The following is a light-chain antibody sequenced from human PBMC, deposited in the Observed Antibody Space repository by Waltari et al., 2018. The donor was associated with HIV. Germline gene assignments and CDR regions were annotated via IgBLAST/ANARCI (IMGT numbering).Light chain of an antibody. CDR2: KTS. CDR3: QQYKSYSPWT. V-gene: IGKV1-5*03. Sequence: DIQMTQSPSTLSAFVGDSVTITCRASESITCWLAWYQQKPGKAPKLLIYKTSSLESGVPLRFSGSASGTEFTLTISSLQPDDFATYYCQQYKSYSPWTFGQGTKVEIK. CDR1: ESITCW. J-gene: IGKJ1*01.